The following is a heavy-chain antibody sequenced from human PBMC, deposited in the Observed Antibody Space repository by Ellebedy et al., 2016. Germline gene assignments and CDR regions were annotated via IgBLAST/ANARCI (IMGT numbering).Heavy chain of an antibody. J-gene: IGHJ6*01. CDR2: IYYTGSN. CDR3: ARPLTEYFYGMDV. V-gene: IGHV4-39*01. Sequence: SETLSLTCTVSGCSIRSSSYYWAWIRQAPGKGLEWLGSIYYTGSNYYNASFKSRATIFKDTYKNQFSLKVTSVTADDTAVYYCARPLTEYFYGMDVWGQGTTVIVSS. CDR1: GCSIRSSSYY.